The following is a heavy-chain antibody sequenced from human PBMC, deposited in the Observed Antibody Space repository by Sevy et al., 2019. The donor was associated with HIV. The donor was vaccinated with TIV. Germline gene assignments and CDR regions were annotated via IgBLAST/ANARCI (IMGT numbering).Heavy chain of an antibody. V-gene: IGHV3-30*18. CDR3: AKAQDGSGYSAYGMDV. CDR2: ISYDGSNK. D-gene: IGHD3-22*01. Sequence: GGSLRLSCAASIFTFSSYGMHWVRQAPGKGLEWVAVISYDGSNKYADSVKGRFTISRDNSKNTLYLQMNSLRPEDTAVYSCAKAQDGSGYSAYGMDVWGQGTTVTVSS. CDR1: IFTFSSYG. J-gene: IGHJ6*02.